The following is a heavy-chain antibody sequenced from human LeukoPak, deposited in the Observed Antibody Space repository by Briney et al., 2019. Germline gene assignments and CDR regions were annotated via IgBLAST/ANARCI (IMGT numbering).Heavy chain of an antibody. Sequence: GRSLRLSCAASGFTFSSYAMHWVRQAPGKGLEWVAVISYDGSNKYYADSVKGRFTISRDNSKNTLYLQMNSLRAEDTAVYYCARDRGWRLFDYWGQGTLVTVSP. CDR2: ISYDGSNK. CDR1: GFTFSSYA. J-gene: IGHJ4*02. D-gene: IGHD6-19*01. V-gene: IGHV3-30-3*01. CDR3: ARDRGWRLFDY.